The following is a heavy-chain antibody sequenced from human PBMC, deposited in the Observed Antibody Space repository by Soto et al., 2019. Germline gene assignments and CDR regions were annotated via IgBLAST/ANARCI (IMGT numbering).Heavy chain of an antibody. CDR1: GYTFTGYY. D-gene: IGHD2-15*01. V-gene: IGHV1-2*04. Sequence: ASVKVSCKASGYTFTGYYMHWVRQAPGQGLEWMGWINPNSGGTNYAQKFQGWVTMTRDTSISTAYMELRSLRSDDTAVYYCARDIVVVVAATRLFDYWGQGTLVTVSS. CDR2: INPNSGGT. J-gene: IGHJ4*02. CDR3: ARDIVVVVAATRLFDY.